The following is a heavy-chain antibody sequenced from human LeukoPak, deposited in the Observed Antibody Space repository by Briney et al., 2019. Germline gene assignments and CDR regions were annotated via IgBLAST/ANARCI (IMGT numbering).Heavy chain of an antibody. J-gene: IGHJ4*02. CDR3: AGLVGRYSSGLYYYYFDY. CDR2: KYLSGTT. Sequence: PSETPFPPCTVFCGSINNLDFWGLGRQPPGKGVGWVGGKYLSGTTHSNPSVKSRVTISIDKSKNQFFLNLSSVTAADTAVYYCAGLVGRYSSGLYYYYFDYWGQGTLVTVSS. V-gene: IGHV4-4*02. CDR1: CGSINNLDF. D-gene: IGHD3-22*01.